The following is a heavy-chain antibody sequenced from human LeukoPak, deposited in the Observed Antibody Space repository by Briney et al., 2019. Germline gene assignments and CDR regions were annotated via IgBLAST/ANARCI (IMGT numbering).Heavy chain of an antibody. J-gene: IGHJ4*02. V-gene: IGHV4-59*01. Sequence: SETLSLTCTVSGGSLSSYYWSWIRQPPGKGLEWIGYIYYSGSTNYNPSLKSRVTISVDTSKNQFSLKLSSVTAADTAVYYCARGGYSYGQQDFDYWGQGTLVTVSS. D-gene: IGHD5-18*01. CDR3: ARGGYSYGQQDFDY. CDR2: IYYSGST. CDR1: GGSLSSYY.